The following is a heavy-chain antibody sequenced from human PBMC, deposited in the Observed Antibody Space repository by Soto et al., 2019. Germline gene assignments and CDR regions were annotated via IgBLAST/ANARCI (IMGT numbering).Heavy chain of an antibody. V-gene: IGHV4-59*01. CDR2: IYYSGST. CDR1: GVSISPYY. CDR3: ARRGRRDYYYYGMDV. Sequence: SETLSVTCTVSGVSISPYYWSWIRQTPGKGLEWIAYIYYSGSTNYNPSLKSRVTISVDTSKNQFSLKLSSVTAADTAVYYCARRGRRDYYYYGMDVWGQGTTVTVSS. J-gene: IGHJ6*02.